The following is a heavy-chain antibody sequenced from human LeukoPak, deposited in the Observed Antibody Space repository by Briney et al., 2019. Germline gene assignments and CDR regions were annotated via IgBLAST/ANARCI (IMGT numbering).Heavy chain of an antibody. Sequence: GGSLRLSCAASGFTFSSYSMNWVRQAPGKGLEWVSSISSSSSYIYYADSVKGRFTISRDNAKNSLYLQMNSLRAEDTAVYYCAGDQRDGQIRLDYWGQGTLVTVSS. D-gene: IGHD5-24*01. CDR1: GFTFSSYS. CDR2: ISSSSSYI. J-gene: IGHJ4*02. CDR3: AGDQRDGQIRLDY. V-gene: IGHV3-21*01.